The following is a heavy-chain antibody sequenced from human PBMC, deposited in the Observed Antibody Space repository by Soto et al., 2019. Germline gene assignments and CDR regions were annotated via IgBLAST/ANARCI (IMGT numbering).Heavy chain of an antibody. V-gene: IGHV4-39*01. D-gene: IGHD3-9*01. CDR2: IYYRGNT. J-gene: IGHJ4*02. CDR1: GDSINSDNYY. CDR3: ARLEGLATISYYFDY. Sequence: QLQLQESGPGLVKPSETLSLTCSVSGDSINSDNYYWGWIRQPPGKGLEWIGGIYYRGNTYYNPSLKPRVNISLDKSKSQFSLKMNSVTAADSAVYFCARLEGLATISYYFDYWGQGTMVTVSS.